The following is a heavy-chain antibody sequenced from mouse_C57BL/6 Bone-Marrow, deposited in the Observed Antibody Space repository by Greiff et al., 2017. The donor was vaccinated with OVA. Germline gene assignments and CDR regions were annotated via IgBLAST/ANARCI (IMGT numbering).Heavy chain of an antibody. J-gene: IGHJ3*01. D-gene: IGHD1-1*02. Sequence: VQLQQSGPELVKPGASVKISCKASGYAFSSSWMNWVKQRPGKGLEWIGRIYPGDGDTNYNGKFKGKATLTADKSSSTAYMQLSSLTSEDSAVYFCARWGGRFAYWGQGTLVTVSA. CDR3: ARWGGRFAY. CDR2: IYPGDGDT. V-gene: IGHV1-82*01. CDR1: GYAFSSSW.